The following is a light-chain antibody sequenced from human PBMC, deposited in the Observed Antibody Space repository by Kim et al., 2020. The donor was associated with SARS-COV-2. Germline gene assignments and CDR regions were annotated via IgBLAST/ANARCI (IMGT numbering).Light chain of an antibody. Sequence: ESVLTQSPATLSLSPGERATLSCRASESIGKVLAWYQQRPGQAPRLLIFDSSHRAPGIPARFSGSGSGTDFTLTISSLEPEDFAVYYCQQLNKWTCGQGTKVDIK. V-gene: IGKV3-11*01. CDR3: QQLNKWT. CDR2: DSS. CDR1: ESIGKV. J-gene: IGKJ1*01.